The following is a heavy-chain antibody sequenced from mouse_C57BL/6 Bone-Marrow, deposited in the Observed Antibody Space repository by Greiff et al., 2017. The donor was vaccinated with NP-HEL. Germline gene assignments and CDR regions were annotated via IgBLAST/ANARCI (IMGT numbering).Heavy chain of an antibody. D-gene: IGHD1-1*01. CDR2: LNPSTGGT. V-gene: IGHV1-42*01. CDR3: ARGPSYYYGSSYRYFDV. J-gene: IGHJ1*03. Sequence: EVQLQQSGPELVKPGASVKISCKASGYSFTGYYMNWVKQSPEKSLEWIGELNPSTGGTTYNQKFKAKATLTVDKSSSTAYMQLKSLTSEDSAVYYCARGPSYYYGSSYRYFDVWGTGTTVTVSS. CDR1: GYSFTGYY.